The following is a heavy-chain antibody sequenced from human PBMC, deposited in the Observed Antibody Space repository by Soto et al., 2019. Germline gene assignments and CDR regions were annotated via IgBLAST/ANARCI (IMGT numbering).Heavy chain of an antibody. Sequence: GASVKVSCKASGYTFTSYGISWVRQAPGQGLEWMGWISAYNGNTNYAQKLQGRVTMTTDTSTSTAYMELRSLRSDDTAVYYCARVTMTTVTTDTYNWFDPWGQGTLVTVSS. CDR3: ARVTMTTVTTDTYNWFDP. J-gene: IGHJ5*02. D-gene: IGHD4-17*01. CDR1: GYTFTSYG. V-gene: IGHV1-18*01. CDR2: ISAYNGNT.